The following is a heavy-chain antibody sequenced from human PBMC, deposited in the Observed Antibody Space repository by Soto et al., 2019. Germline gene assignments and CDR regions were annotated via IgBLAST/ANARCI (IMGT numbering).Heavy chain of an antibody. D-gene: IGHD1-26*01. V-gene: IGHV3-74*01. CDR1: GFTFSYYW. CDR2: IHSDGSST. CDR3: ARGQWGAFDL. J-gene: IGHJ3*01. Sequence: DVQLVESGGGSVQPGGSLSLSCAATGFTFSYYWMHWVRQAPGKGLVWVSRIHSDGSSTTDADSVKGRFTISRDNAKNRLYLQVNSLTADDTAVYYCARGQWGAFDLWGQGTMVTVAS.